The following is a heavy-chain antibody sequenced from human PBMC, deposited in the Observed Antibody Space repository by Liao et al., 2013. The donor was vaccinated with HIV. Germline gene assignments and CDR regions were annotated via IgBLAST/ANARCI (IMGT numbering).Heavy chain of an antibody. CDR2: IYTSGST. CDR1: GGSISSSGYY. CDR3: ARVGHLGISVYYFDY. D-gene: IGHD3-16*01. J-gene: IGHJ4*02. Sequence: QLQLQESGPGLVKPSETLSLTCTVSGGSISSSGYYWSWIRQPAGKGLEWIGRIYTSGSTNYNPSLKSRVTMSVDTSKNQFSLKLSSVTAADTAVYYCARVGHLGISVYYFDYWGQGTLVTVSS. V-gene: IGHV4-61*02.